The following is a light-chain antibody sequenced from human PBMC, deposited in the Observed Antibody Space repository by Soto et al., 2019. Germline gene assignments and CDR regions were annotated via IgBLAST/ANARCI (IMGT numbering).Light chain of an antibody. CDR3: QQYDNWPPIT. Sequence: EIVMTQSPATLSVSPGERATLSCRASQSVSSNLAWYQQKHGQAPRLLIYGASTRATGIPARFSGSGSATEFTLTISSLQSEDFAVYYCQQYDNWPPITFGQGTRLGIK. V-gene: IGKV3-15*01. J-gene: IGKJ5*01. CDR1: QSVSSN. CDR2: GAS.